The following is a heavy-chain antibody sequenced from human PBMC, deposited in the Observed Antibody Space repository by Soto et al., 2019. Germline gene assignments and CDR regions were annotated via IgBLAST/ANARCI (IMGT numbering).Heavy chain of an antibody. CDR1: GFTFSSYG. CDR3: ARLAQPVMTMDV. J-gene: IGHJ6*02. Sequence: QVQLVESGGGVVQPGRSLRLSCAASGFTFSSYGMHWVRQAPGKGLEWVAVIWYDGSNKYYADSVKGRFTISRDNSKNTLYLQMNSLRAEDTAVYYCARLAQPVMTMDVWGQGTTVTVSS. CDR2: IWYDGSNK. D-gene: IGHD2-8*01. V-gene: IGHV3-33*01.